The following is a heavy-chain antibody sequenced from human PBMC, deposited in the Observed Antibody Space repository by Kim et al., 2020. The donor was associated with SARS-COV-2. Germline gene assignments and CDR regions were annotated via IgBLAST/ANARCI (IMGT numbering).Heavy chain of an antibody. D-gene: IGHD3-10*01. CDR3: ARGNMVRGAPYYFDY. Sequence: PSLKSRVTISVDTSKNQFSLKLSSVTAADTAVYYCARGNMVRGAPYYFDYWGQGTLVTVSS. V-gene: IGHV4-34*01. J-gene: IGHJ4*02.